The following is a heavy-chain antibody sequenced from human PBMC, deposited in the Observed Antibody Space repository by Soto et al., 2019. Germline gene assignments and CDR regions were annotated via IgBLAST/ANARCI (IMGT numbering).Heavy chain of an antibody. Sequence: ASVKVSCKASGGTFSSYAISWVRQAPGQGLEWMGGIIPIFGTANYAQKFQGRVTITADESTSTAYMELSSLRSEDTAVYYCARAWNLIFGVFKGPGPAQSDYYYGMDVWGQGTTVTVSS. CDR2: IIPIFGTA. CDR3: ARAWNLIFGVFKGPGPAQSDYYYGMDV. D-gene: IGHD3-3*01. CDR1: GGTFSSYA. V-gene: IGHV1-69*13. J-gene: IGHJ6*02.